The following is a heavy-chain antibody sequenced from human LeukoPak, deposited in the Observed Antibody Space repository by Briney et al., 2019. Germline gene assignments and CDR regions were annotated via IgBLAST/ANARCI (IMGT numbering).Heavy chain of an antibody. J-gene: IGHJ3*02. Sequence: GGSLRLSCAASGFTFITYWMSWVRQAPGKGLEWVANINQDGSEKYYVDSVKGRFTISRGNAKNSVYLQMNSLRAEDTAVYYCARGFDAYYGFDIWGQGTMVTVSS. V-gene: IGHV3-7*05. D-gene: IGHD2/OR15-2a*01. CDR2: INQDGSEK. CDR3: ARGFDAYYGFDI. CDR1: GFTFITYW.